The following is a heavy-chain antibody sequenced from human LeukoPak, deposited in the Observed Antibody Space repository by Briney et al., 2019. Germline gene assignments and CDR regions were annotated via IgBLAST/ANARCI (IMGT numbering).Heavy chain of an antibody. V-gene: IGHV2-5*01. CDR2: IYWNDDK. J-gene: IGHJ4*02. CDR3: AQVYYDILTGYPGTEYFDY. CDR1: GFSLSTSGGG. D-gene: IGHD3-9*01. Sequence: SGPTLVNPTQTLTLTCTFSGFSLSTSGGGVGWIRQPPGKALEWLALIYWNDDKRYSPSLKSRLNITKDTSKNQVVLTLTNMDPVDTATYYCAQVYYDILTGYPGTEYFDYWGLGTLVTVSS.